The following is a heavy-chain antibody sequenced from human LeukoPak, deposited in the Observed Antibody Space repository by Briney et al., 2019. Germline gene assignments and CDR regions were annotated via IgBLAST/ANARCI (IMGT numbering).Heavy chain of an antibody. J-gene: IGHJ4*02. CDR3: ASTYDFWSDLEY. D-gene: IGHD3-3*01. V-gene: IGHV3-7*01. CDR2: IKQDGSEK. CDR1: GFTFSSYW. Sequence: PGGSLRLSCAASGFTFSSYWMSWVRQAPGKGLEWVANIKQDGSEKYYVDSVKGRFTISRDNTKNSLYLQMNSLRAEDTAVYYCASTYDFWSDLEYWGQGTLVTVSS.